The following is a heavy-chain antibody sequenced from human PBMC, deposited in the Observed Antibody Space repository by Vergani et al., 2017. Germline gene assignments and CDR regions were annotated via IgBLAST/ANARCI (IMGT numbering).Heavy chain of an antibody. V-gene: IGHV3-23*01. D-gene: IGHD1-26*01. CDR3: AKRSGDY. Sequence: EVQLLESGGGLVQPGGSLRLSCAASGFTFTNYAMSWVRQAPGKGLEWVSAISGSGNSTYYADSVKGRFTISRHNSKNTLYLQMNSLRAEDTAIYYCAKRSGDYWGQGTLVTVSS. CDR1: GFTFTNYA. J-gene: IGHJ4*02. CDR2: ISGSGNST.